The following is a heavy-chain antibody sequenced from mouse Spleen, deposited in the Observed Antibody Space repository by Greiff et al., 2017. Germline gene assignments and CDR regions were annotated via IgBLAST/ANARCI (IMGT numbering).Heavy chain of an antibody. CDR2: IDPSDSYT. CDR3: ARFWGSFAY. D-gene: IGHD1-1*01. J-gene: IGHJ3*01. V-gene: IGHV1-50*01. CDR1: GYTFTSYW. Sequence: QVQLQQPGAELVKPGASVKLSCKASGYTFTSYWMQWVKQRPGQGLEWIGEIDPSDSYTNYNQKFKGKATLTVDTSSSTAYMQLSSLTSEDSAVYYCARFWGSFAYWGQGTLVTVSA.